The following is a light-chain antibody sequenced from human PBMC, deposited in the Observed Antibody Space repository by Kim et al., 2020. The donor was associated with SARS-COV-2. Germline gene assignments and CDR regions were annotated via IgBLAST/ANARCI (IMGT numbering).Light chain of an antibody. CDR2: GAS. CDR1: SISTY. CDR3: QQSYTAPT. V-gene: IGKV1-39*01. J-gene: IGKJ4*01. Sequence: SISTYLVWYQQKPGKAPNLLIYGASRVQSGVPSRFSGSGYGTEFTLTITSLQPDDFATYYCQQSYTAPTFDGGTRVDIK.